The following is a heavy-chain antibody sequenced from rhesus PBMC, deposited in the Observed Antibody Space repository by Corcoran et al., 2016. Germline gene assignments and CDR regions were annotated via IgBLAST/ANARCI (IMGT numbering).Heavy chain of an antibody. CDR2: FYGRGGRP. D-gene: IGHD3-28*01. J-gene: IGHJ5-2*02. Sequence: QVQLQESGPGVVKPSETLSLTCAVSGGSISSGYDWSLMRQHPGEGLGWIGYFYGRGGRPRSTPSLKTRGTVSTGATKTLVSLGLSCVAAADTAVYYVARTTRVVGLDVWGRGVLVTVSS. V-gene: IGHV4-76*01. CDR1: GGSISSGYD. CDR3: ARTTRVVGLDV.